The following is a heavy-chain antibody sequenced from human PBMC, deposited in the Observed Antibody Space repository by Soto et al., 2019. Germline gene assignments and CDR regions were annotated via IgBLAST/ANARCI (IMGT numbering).Heavy chain of an antibody. CDR2: IYWDDDK. J-gene: IGHJ5*02. CDR1: GFSLSTSGVG. Sequence: GSGPTLVNPTQTLTLTCTFAGFSLSTSGVGVGWIRQPPGKALEWLALIYWDDDKRYSPSLKSRLTITKDTSKNQVVLTMTNMDPVDTATYYCAHRPLQYQLLSTWFDPWGQGTLVTVSS. D-gene: IGHD2-2*01. V-gene: IGHV2-5*02. CDR3: AHRPLQYQLLSTWFDP.